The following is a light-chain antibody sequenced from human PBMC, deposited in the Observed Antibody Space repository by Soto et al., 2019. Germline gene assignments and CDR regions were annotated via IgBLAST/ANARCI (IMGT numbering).Light chain of an antibody. Sequence: EIVLTQSPGTLSLSPGERATLSCRASQSVSSRSLAWFQQKPGQAPRLLIYGTSSRATGIPDRFSGSGSGTDFTLTSSRLEPADCAVYYCQQYSSSPRTFGPGTKLEIK. J-gene: IGKJ2*01. CDR3: QQYSSSPRT. V-gene: IGKV3-20*01. CDR2: GTS. CDR1: QSVSSRS.